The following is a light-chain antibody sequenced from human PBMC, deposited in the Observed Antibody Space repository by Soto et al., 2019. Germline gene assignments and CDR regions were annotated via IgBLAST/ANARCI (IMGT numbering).Light chain of an antibody. J-gene: IGLJ3*02. CDR3: CSYTSSNTVV. V-gene: IGLV2-14*01. CDR1: SSDIGAYKY. CDR2: EVN. Sequence: QSALTQPASVSGSPGQSITISCTGTSSDIGAYKYVAWYQQQSGQAPKLMTYEVNNPPLGVSNRFSGSKSGNTASLTSAGLQAEDEAYYYCCSYTSSNTVVFGGGTKLTVL.